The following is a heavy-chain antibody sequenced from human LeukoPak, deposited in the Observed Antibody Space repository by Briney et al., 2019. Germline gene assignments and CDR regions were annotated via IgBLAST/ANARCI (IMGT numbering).Heavy chain of an antibody. V-gene: IGHV4-39*01. D-gene: IGHD1-1*01. Sequence: SETLSLTCTVSGGSISSSNYFWGWIRQPPGKGLEWIGSIYYSGSTYYNPSLKSRVTISVDTSKNQFSLKLSSVTAADTAVYYCARHTTPYISRSDYWGQGTLVTVSS. CDR3: ARHTTPYISRSDY. CDR2: IYYSGST. CDR1: GGSISSSNYF. J-gene: IGHJ4*02.